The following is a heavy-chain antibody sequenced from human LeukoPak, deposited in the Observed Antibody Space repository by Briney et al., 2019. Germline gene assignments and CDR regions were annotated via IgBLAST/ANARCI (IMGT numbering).Heavy chain of an antibody. J-gene: IGHJ4*02. CDR1: GCAFSSYA. CDR2: ITPVFGTR. Sequence: ASLKVSCKASGCAFSSYAINWVRQAPGQGLEWMGGITPVFGTRNSAQKFQGRVTITADESTSTAFMELSRLRSEDTAVYYCARDHWDGSFSRGDFWGQGTLVIVSS. CDR3: ARDHWDGSFSRGDF. V-gene: IGHV1-69*13. D-gene: IGHD1-26*01.